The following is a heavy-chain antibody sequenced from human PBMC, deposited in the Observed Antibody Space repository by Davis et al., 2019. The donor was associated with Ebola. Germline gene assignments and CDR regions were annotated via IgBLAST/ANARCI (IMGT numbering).Heavy chain of an antibody. CDR2: INPNSGGT. CDR1: GYTFTGYY. D-gene: IGHD2-15*01. V-gene: IGHV1-2*02. J-gene: IGHJ4*02. Sequence: ASVKVSCKASGYTFTGYYMHWVRQAPGQGLEWMGWINPNSGGTNYAQKFQGRVTMTRDTSISTAYMELSRLRSDDTAVYYCARVDIVVVVAADYWGRGTLVTVSS. CDR3: ARVDIVVVVAADY.